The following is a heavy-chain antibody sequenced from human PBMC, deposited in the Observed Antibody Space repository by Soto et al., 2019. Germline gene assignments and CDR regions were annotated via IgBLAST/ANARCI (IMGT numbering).Heavy chain of an antibody. Sequence: DVQLLESGGGLVQPGGSLRLSCTASGFTFSNYAMSWVRQAPGKGLEWVSSMSGSGGSTYYEDSVKGRFTISRDNSKTTLDLHMSSLRAEDTAFYYCAKEPNYDFWSGYRYFDSWGQGSLVTVSS. CDR3: AKEPNYDFWSGYRYFDS. CDR1: GFTFSNYA. CDR2: MSGSGGST. V-gene: IGHV3-23*01. D-gene: IGHD3-3*01. J-gene: IGHJ4*02.